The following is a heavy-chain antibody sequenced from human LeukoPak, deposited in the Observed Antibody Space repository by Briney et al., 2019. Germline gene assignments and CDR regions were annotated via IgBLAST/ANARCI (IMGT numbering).Heavy chain of an antibody. J-gene: IGHJ5*02. Sequence: GRSLRLSCAASGFTFSSYAMHWVRQAPGKGLEWVAVISYDGSNKYYADSVKGRFTISRDNSKNTLYLQMNSLRAEDTAVYYCAREVNVVVPAAILGWFDPWGQGTLVTVSS. CDR3: AREVNVVVPAAILGWFDP. CDR1: GFTFSSYA. D-gene: IGHD2-2*02. CDR2: ISYDGSNK. V-gene: IGHV3-30*01.